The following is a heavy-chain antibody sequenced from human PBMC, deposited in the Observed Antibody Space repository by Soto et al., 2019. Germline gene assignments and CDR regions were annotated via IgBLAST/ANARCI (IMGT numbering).Heavy chain of an antibody. D-gene: IGHD3-3*01. CDR1: GGSFSGYY. V-gene: IGHV4-34*01. Sequence: SETLSLTCAVYGGSFSGYYWSWIRQPPGKGLEWIGEINHSGSTNHNPSLKSRVTISVDTSKNQFSLKLSSVTAADTAVYYCARSLRFLEWSHNYYYYGMDVWGQGTTVTVSS. J-gene: IGHJ6*02. CDR3: ARSLRFLEWSHNYYYYGMDV. CDR2: INHSGST.